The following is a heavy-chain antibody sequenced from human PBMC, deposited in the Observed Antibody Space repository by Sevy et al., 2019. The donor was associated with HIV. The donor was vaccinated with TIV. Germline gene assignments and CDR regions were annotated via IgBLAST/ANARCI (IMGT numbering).Heavy chain of an antibody. CDR1: GGSINSDSYY. D-gene: IGHD2-21*02. V-gene: IGHV4-39*01. Sequence: SGTLSLTCTVSGGSINSDSYYWGWIRQPPGKGLEWIVNIYYSGTTYYNPSLKSRVTISVDTSKNQFSLKLSSVTAADTAVYYCARFEYGDYVSHFEYWGQGTLVTVSS. J-gene: IGHJ4*02. CDR3: ARFEYGDYVSHFEY. CDR2: IYYSGTT.